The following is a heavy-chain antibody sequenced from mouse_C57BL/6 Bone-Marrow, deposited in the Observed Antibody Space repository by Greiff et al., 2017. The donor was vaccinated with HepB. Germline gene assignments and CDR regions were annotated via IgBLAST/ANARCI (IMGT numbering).Heavy chain of an antibody. Sequence: QVQLQQPGAELVKPGASVKLSCKASGYTFTSYWMQWVKQRPGQGLEWIGEIDPFDSYTNYNQKFKGKATLTVDTSSSTAYMQLSSLTSEDSAVYYCARSTVVGDYWGQGTTLTVSS. V-gene: IGHV1-50*01. D-gene: IGHD1-1*01. J-gene: IGHJ2*01. CDR3: ARSTVVGDY. CDR1: GYTFTSYW. CDR2: IDPFDSYT.